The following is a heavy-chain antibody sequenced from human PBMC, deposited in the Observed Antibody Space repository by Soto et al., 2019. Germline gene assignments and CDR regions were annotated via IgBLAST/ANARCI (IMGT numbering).Heavy chain of an antibody. CDR1: GGSVTNGRSS. D-gene: IGHD6-13*01. V-gene: IGHV4-30-2*06. J-gene: IGHJ5*02. CDR3: VRESAASGPNWFDT. CDR2: IYHSGST. Sequence: SETLSLTCSVSGGSVTNGRSSWNWIRQSPGKGLEWIAYIYHSGSTYYNPSLRSRVTISVDRSENQFSLKLCSVTAADTAVYYCVRESAASGPNWFDTWGPGTLVTVSS.